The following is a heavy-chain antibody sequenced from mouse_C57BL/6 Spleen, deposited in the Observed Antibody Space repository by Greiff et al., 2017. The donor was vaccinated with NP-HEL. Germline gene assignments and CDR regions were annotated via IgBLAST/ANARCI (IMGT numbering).Heavy chain of an antibody. Sequence: EVKVEESGGGLVQPGGSMKLSCAASGFTFSDAWMDWVRQSPEKGPEWVAEIRNKANNHATYYAESVKGRFTISRDDSKSSVYLQMNSLRAEDTGIYYCTRDGVERSYWYFDVWGTGTTVTVSS. CDR1: GFTFSDAW. CDR2: IRNKANNHAT. CDR3: TRDGVERSYWYFDV. V-gene: IGHV6-6*01. D-gene: IGHD1-1*01. J-gene: IGHJ1*03.